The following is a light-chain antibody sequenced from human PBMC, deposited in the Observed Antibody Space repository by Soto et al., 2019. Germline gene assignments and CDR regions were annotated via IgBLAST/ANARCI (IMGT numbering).Light chain of an antibody. CDR2: SNN. J-gene: IGLJ1*01. V-gene: IGLV1-44*01. CDR3: AAWDDRQNGYV. CDR1: TSNIASNA. Sequence: QSVLTQSPSASGTPGQRITIYCSGSTSNIASNAVTWYQHVPGTAPKLLIYSNNQRPSGVPDRFSGSKAGTSASLAIGGLQSEDEADYYCAAWDDRQNGYVFGTGTKVTVL.